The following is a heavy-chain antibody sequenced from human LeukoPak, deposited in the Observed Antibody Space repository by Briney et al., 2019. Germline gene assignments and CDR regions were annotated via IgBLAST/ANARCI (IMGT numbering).Heavy chain of an antibody. D-gene: IGHD3-22*01. CDR1: GYTFTNYA. CDR2: INADTGNT. CDR3: ARESYYYDSSGRTLDY. V-gene: IGHV1-3*03. J-gene: IGHJ4*02. Sequence: ASVKVSCKAFGYTFTNYAIHWVRQAPGQRLECMGWINADTGNTKHSQEFQGRVTITRDTSASTAYMELGSLRSEDMAVYYCARESYYYDSSGRTLDYWGQGTLVTVSS.